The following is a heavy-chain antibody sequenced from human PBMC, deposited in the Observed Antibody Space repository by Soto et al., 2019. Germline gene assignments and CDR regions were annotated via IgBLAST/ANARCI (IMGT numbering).Heavy chain of an antibody. V-gene: IGHV1-18*01. CDR1: GYTFTSYG. D-gene: IGHD6-19*01. Sequence: QVQLVQSGGEVKKPGASVKVSCRASGYTFTSYGISWGRQAPGQGLEWLGWTSASMVTNYAQKFQGRVTMTTDTSTSTAYMELRSLRFDDTAVYYCARDSSGRAIFDSWGQGTLVTVSS. J-gene: IGHJ4*02. CDR3: ARDSSGRAIFDS. CDR2: TSASMVT.